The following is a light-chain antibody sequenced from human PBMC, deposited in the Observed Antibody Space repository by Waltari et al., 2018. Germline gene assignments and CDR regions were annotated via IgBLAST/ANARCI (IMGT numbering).Light chain of an antibody. CDR2: KDT. CDR3: QSADSTGSDVV. Sequence: SYELTQPPSVTVSPGQTARIACSGDALTDQYVHWYQQRPGRAPVVLIYKDTKGPSGIPERFAGSSSGKTVTLTISGVQAEDESDYYCQSADSTGSDVVFGGGTKLTVL. J-gene: IGLJ2*01. CDR1: ALTDQY. V-gene: IGLV3-25*03.